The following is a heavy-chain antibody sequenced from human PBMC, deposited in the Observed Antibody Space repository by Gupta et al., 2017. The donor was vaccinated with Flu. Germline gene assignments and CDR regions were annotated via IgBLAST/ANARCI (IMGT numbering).Heavy chain of an antibody. CDR3: ARSGSSIYYYYMDV. V-gene: IGHV1-69*01. D-gene: IGHD6-6*01. Sequence: GIIPMFGTTNYAQKFQGRVTISADESTSTAYMELSSLRSEDTAVYYCARSGSSIYYYYMDVWGKGTTVTVSS. J-gene: IGHJ6*03. CDR2: IIPMFGTT.